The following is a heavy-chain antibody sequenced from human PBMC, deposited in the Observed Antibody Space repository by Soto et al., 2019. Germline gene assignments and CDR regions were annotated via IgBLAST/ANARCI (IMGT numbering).Heavy chain of an antibody. CDR3: VGVGCSSTSCYTRGGYYYYGMDV. CDR2: IIPIFGTA. V-gene: IGHV1-69*01. CDR1: GGTFSSYA. J-gene: IGHJ6*02. Sequence: QVQLVQSGAEVKKPGSSVKVSCKASGGTFSSYAISWVRQAPGQGLEWMGGIIPIFGTANYAQKFQGRVTITADESTSTAYMELSSLRSEDTAVYYCVGVGCSSTSCYTRGGYYYYGMDVWGQGTTVTVSS. D-gene: IGHD2-2*02.